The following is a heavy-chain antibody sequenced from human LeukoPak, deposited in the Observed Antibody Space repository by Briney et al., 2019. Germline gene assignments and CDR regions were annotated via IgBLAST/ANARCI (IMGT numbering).Heavy chain of an antibody. V-gene: IGHV3-53*01. CDR3: ARGVEPLAANTLAY. D-gene: IGHD1-14*01. Sequence: GGSLRLSCAASGFAVITNDMTWVRQAPGKGLEWVSVLYSDGNTKYADSVQGRFTISRDNSKNTLYLGMNSLSPDDTAVYYCARGVEPLAANTLAYWGQGTLVTVSS. J-gene: IGHJ4*02. CDR1: GFAVITND. CDR2: LYSDGNT.